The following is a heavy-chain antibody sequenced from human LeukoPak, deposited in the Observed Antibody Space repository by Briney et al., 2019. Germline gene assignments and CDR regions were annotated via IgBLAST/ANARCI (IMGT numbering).Heavy chain of an antibody. V-gene: IGHV3-23*01. D-gene: IGHD6-13*01. J-gene: IGHJ4*02. CDR1: GFTFSTFA. CDR2: IFPSGGEI. Sequence: GGSLRLSCAASGFTFSTFAMIWVRQPPGKGLEWVSSIFPSGGEIHYADSVRGRFTISRDNSKSTLSLQMNSLRAEDTAVYYCAKDGLSGSSWYYFDYWGQGTLVTVSS. CDR3: AKDGLSGSSWYYFDY.